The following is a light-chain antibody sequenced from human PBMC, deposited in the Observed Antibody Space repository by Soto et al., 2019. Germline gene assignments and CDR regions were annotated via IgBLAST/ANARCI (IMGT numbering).Light chain of an antibody. CDR2: WAS. J-gene: IGKJ2*01. V-gene: IGKV4-1*01. CDR3: QQSYATPFT. CDR1: QSVLYSSNNRNY. Sequence: DIVMTQSPDSLALSLGERATINCRSSQSVLYSSNNRNYLTWFQQKPGQPPKLLLYWASTRESGVPDRFSGSGSGTDFTLTISSLQAEDVAVYYCQQSYATPFTFGQGTKLELK.